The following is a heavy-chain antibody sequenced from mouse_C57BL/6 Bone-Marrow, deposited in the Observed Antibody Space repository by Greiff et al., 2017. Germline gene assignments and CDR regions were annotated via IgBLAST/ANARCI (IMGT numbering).Heavy chain of an antibody. D-gene: IGHD1-1*01. Sequence: EVMLVESGGGLVKPGGSLKLSCAASGFTFSDYGMHWVRQAPEKGLGWVAYISSGSSTIYYADTVKGRFTISRDNAKNTLFLQMTSLRSEDTAMYYCAGGGSSPYYAMDYWGQGTSVTVSS. CDR2: ISSGSSTI. CDR1: GFTFSDYG. CDR3: AGGGSSPYYAMDY. J-gene: IGHJ4*01. V-gene: IGHV5-17*01.